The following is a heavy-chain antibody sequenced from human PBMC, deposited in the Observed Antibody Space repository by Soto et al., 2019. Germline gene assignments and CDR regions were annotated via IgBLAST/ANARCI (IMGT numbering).Heavy chain of an antibody. Sequence: GGSLRLSCAASGFTFSNAWMSWVRQAPGKGLEWVGRIKSKNDGGTTDYAAPVKGRFTISRDDSKNTLYLQMNSLTTEDTAVYYCTTDLAQSYVDFDYWGQGTLVTVSS. D-gene: IGHD1-26*01. V-gene: IGHV3-15*01. CDR2: IKSKNDGGTT. CDR3: TTDLAQSYVDFDY. CDR1: GFTFSNAW. J-gene: IGHJ4*02.